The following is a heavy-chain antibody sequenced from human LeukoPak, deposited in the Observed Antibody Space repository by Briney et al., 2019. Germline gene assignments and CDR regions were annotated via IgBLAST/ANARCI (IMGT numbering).Heavy chain of an antibody. CDR1: GYTYTTDG. D-gene: IGHD2-15*01. Sequence: ASVTVSRMASGYTYTTDGISWVQQAPGKGLEWMGWIDTFRGKTKYAHKFQGRVTITADESTSTAYMELSSLRSEDTAVYYCASDCSGGSCYSYAFDIWGQGTMVTVSS. CDR2: IDTFRGKT. J-gene: IGHJ3*02. V-gene: IGHV1-18*01. CDR3: ASDCSGGSCYSYAFDI.